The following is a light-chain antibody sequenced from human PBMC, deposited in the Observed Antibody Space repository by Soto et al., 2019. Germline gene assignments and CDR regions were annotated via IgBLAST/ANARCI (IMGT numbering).Light chain of an antibody. V-gene: IGKV3-20*01. CDR1: QCVSSHY. Sequence: EIVLTQSPGTLSLSPGERATLSCRASQCVSSHYLTWYQQKPGQAPRLLMYGAYYRAAGIPDRFSGSGSGTDFTLTITRLEPEDFAVYYCQHYDTSPRLTFGGGTKLEI. CDR2: GAY. CDR3: QHYDTSPRLT. J-gene: IGKJ4*01.